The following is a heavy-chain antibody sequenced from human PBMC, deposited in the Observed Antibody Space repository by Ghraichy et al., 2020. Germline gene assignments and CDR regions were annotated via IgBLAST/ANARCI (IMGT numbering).Heavy chain of an antibody. D-gene: IGHD4-11*01. J-gene: IGHJ6*02. CDR1: GYTFTGYY. CDR2: INPNSGGT. Sequence: ASVKVSCKASGYTFTGYYMHWVRKAPGQGLEWMGWINPNSGGTNYAQKFQGWVTMTRDTSISTAYMELSRLRSDDTAMYYCASQGPTVTTGDYYYYGMNVWGQGTTVTVSS. CDR3: ASQGPTVTTGDYYYYGMNV. V-gene: IGHV1-2*04.